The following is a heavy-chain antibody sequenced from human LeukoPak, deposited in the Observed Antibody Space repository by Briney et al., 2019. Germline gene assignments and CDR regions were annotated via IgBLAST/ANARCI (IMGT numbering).Heavy chain of an antibody. Sequence: GESLKISCKGSGYSFSSYWIGWVRQMPGKGLEWMGIIYPGDSDTRYSPSFQGQATISADRSVSTAYLQWSSLKASDTAMYYCARQRYCSTTSCSFYFDYWGQGTLVTVSS. CDR1: GYSFSSYW. V-gene: IGHV5-51*01. D-gene: IGHD2-2*01. CDR2: IYPGDSDT. CDR3: ARQRYCSTTSCSFYFDY. J-gene: IGHJ4*02.